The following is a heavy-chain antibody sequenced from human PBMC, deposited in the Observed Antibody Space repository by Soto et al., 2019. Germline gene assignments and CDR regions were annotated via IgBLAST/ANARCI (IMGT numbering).Heavy chain of an antibody. CDR2: IIPIFGTA. Sequence: QVQLVQSGTEVKKPGSSVKVSCKASGGTFSSYAISWVRQAPGQGLEWMGGIIPIFGTANYAQKFQGRVTITADESTSTAYMELSSLRSEDTAVYYCARGGRDYGDYGHAFDIWGQGTMVTVSS. D-gene: IGHD4-17*01. CDR1: GGTFSSYA. J-gene: IGHJ3*02. V-gene: IGHV1-69*12. CDR3: ARGGRDYGDYGHAFDI.